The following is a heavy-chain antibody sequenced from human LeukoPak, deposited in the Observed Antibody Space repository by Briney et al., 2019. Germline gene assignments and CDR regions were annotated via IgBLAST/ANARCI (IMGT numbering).Heavy chain of an antibody. CDR1: GYTFTGYY. J-gene: IGHJ3*02. CDR3: ARPLEEYQLLYEAFDI. D-gene: IGHD2-2*02. Sequence: ASVRVSCKASGYTFTGYYMHWVRQAPGQGLEWMGWINPNSGGTNYAQKFQGRVTMTRDTSISTAYMELNRLRSDDTAVYYCARPLEEYQLLYEAFDIWGQGTMVTVSS. V-gene: IGHV1-2*02. CDR2: INPNSGGT.